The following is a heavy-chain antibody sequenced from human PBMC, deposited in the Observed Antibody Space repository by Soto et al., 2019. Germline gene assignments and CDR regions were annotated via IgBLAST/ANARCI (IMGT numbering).Heavy chain of an antibody. CDR1: GFIFRDYA. CDR2: ISGSGDSA. J-gene: IGHJ4*02. CDR3: GKERRGSGWSVCDF. D-gene: IGHD6-19*01. Sequence: GGSLRLSCAASGFIFRDYAMNWVRQAPGKGLEWVSDISGSGDSARYADSVKGRFTISRDNSRDTLYLHMNSLRVDDTAVYYCGKERRGSGWSVCDFWGQGDLVTVSS. V-gene: IGHV3-23*01.